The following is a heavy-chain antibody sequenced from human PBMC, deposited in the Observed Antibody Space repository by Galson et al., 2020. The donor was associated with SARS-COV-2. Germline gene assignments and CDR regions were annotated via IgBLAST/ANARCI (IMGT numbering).Heavy chain of an antibody. Sequence: GESLKISCAASGFTFSSYEMNWVRQAPGKGLEWVSYISSSGSTIYYADSVKGRFTISRDNAKNSLYLQMNSLRAEDTAVYYCARDNSYCSSTSCYMSLFDYWGQGTLVTVSS. D-gene: IGHD2-2*02. V-gene: IGHV3-48*03. CDR3: ARDNSYCSSTSCYMSLFDY. CDR1: GFTFSSYE. CDR2: ISSSGSTI. J-gene: IGHJ4*02.